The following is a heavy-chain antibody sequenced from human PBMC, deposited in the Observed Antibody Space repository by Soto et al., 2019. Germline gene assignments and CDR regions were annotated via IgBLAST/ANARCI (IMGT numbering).Heavy chain of an antibody. J-gene: IGHJ6*02. D-gene: IGHD3-3*01. CDR3: ARETDPNYDFWKGPHRGTYSGYYGMDV. CDR2: ISAYNGNT. Sequence: ASVKVSCKASGYTFTSYGISWVRQAPGQGLEWMGWISAYNGNTNYAQKLQGRVTMTTDKSTSTAYMELRSLRSDDTAVYYCARETDPNYDFWKGPHRGTYSGYYGMDVWGQGTTVTVSS. CDR1: GYTFTSYG. V-gene: IGHV1-18*01.